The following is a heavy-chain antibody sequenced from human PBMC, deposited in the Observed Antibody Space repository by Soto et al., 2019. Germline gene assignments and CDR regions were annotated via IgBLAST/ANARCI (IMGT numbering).Heavy chain of an antibody. V-gene: IGHV3-15*01. CDR1: GLTFSNAW. CDR2: VKSKTDSETT. D-gene: IGHD2-21*01. Sequence: EVQLVESGGGLVKPGGSLRLSCAASGLTFSNAWMSWVRQAPGKGLEWVGRVKSKTDSETTNYAAPVKGRFTISRDDSDNTLYLQMNSLKTEDTAVYYSTPHVGQSSLWFGSCGQGTLVTVSS. CDR3: TPHVGQSSLWFGS. J-gene: IGHJ5*02.